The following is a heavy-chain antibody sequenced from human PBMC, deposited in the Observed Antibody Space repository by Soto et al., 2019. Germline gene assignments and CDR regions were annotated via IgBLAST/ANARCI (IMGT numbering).Heavy chain of an antibody. V-gene: IGHV3-23*01. Sequence: EVQVLESGGALVQPGGSLRLSCAASGFTFSNYAMSWVRQAPGKGLEWVSSISGSGGTTYYADSVKGRLTLSRDNSKNTLYFQMNSLRDEDTAVYYCAKNNMGYYLDYWGQGTLVTVSS. CDR3: AKNNMGYYLDY. J-gene: IGHJ4*02. D-gene: IGHD3-10*01. CDR2: ISGSGGTT. CDR1: GFTFSNYA.